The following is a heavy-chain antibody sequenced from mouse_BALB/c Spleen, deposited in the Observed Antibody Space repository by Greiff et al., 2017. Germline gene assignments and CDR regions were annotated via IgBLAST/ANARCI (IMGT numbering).Heavy chain of an antibody. Sequence: EVQGVESGGGLVKPGGSLKLSCAASGFTFSSYAMSWVRQSPEKRLEWVAEISSGGSYTYYPDTVTGRFTISRDNAKNTLYLEMSSLRSEDTAMYDCARVGTVYAMDYWGQGTSVTVSS. J-gene: IGHJ4*01. CDR1: GFTFSSYA. D-gene: IGHD4-1*01. CDR2: ISSGGSYT. CDR3: ARVGTVYAMDY. V-gene: IGHV5-9-4*01.